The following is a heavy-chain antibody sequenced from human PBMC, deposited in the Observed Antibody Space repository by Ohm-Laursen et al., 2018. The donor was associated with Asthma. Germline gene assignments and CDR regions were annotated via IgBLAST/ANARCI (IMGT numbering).Heavy chain of an antibody. CDR3: SADVPGFGGYSFDY. D-gene: IGHD5-18*01. CDR1: GSTFYAAW. Sequence: SHSLSCAASGSTFYAAWYSWFRHAPGQGPESVGRGKSKVVGGTIDYAAPVKGRFTISRDESKNTLYLQMNSLRTEDTAVYYCSADVPGFGGYSFDYWGQGILVIVSS. V-gene: IGHV3-15*01. J-gene: IGHJ4*02. CDR2: GKSKVVGGTI.